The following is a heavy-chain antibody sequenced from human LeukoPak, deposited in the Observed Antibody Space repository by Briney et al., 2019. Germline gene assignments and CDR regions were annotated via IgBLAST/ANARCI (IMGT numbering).Heavy chain of an antibody. J-gene: IGHJ4*02. CDR3: ATLELGIVGATFDY. CDR1: GYTFTSYG. CDR2: ISAYNGNT. V-gene: IGHV1-18*01. D-gene: IGHD1-26*01. Sequence: ASVKVSCKASGYTFTSYGISWVRQAPGQGLEWMGWISAYNGNTNYAQKLQGRVTMTTDTSTSTVYMELSSLRSEDTAVYYCATLELGIVGATFDYWGQGTLVTVSS.